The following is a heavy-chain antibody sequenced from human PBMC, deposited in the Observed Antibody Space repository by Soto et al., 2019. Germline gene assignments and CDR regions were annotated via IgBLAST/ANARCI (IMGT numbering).Heavy chain of an antibody. Sequence: PSETLSLTCAVYGGSFSGYYWSWIRQPPGKGLEWIGEINHSGSTYYNPSLKSRVTISVDRSKNQFSLKLSSVTAADTAVYYCARVGYDSSGYYPDYYYGMDVWGQGTTVTVSS. D-gene: IGHD3-22*01. J-gene: IGHJ6*02. V-gene: IGHV4-34*01. CDR1: GGSFSGYY. CDR2: INHSGST. CDR3: ARVGYDSSGYYPDYYYGMDV.